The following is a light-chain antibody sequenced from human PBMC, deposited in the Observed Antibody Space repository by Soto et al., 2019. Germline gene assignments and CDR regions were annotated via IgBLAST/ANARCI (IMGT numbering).Light chain of an antibody. CDR2: DAS. Sequence: EILMTESPATLCVSPGERATLSCRASQSVSSNLAWYQQKPGQAPRLLIYDASTRATGVPVRFSGSGSGTEFTLTISSLQSEDFGVYYCQQYNNWPRATFGGGTKVDIK. CDR1: QSVSSN. J-gene: IGKJ4*01. V-gene: IGKV3-15*01. CDR3: QQYNNWPRAT.